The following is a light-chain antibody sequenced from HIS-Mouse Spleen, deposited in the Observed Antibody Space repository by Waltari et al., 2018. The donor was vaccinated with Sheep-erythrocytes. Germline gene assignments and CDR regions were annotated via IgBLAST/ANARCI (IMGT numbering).Light chain of an antibody. CDR1: SSDVGSYNL. J-gene: IGLJ3*02. CDR3: CSYAGSSTPWV. V-gene: IGLV2-23*01. Sequence: QSALTQPASVSGSPVQSITISCTGTSSDVGSYNLVSWYQQHPGKAPKLMIYEGSKRPSGVSNRFSGSKSGNPASLTISGLQAEDEADYYCCSYAGSSTPWVFGGGTKLTVL. CDR2: EGS.